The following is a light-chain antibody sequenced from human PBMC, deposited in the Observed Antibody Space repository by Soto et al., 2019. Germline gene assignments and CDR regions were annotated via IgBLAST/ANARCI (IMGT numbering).Light chain of an antibody. CDR3: QQRSNWPPLT. CDR2: DAS. CDR1: ERVSSY. V-gene: IGKV3-11*01. Sequence: EIVLTQSPETLSLSPGERATLSCSASERVSSYLAWYQQKPGQAPRLLIYDASNRATGIPARFSGSGSGTDFTLTISSLEPEDFAVYYCQQRSNWPPLTFGGGTKVEIK. J-gene: IGKJ4*01.